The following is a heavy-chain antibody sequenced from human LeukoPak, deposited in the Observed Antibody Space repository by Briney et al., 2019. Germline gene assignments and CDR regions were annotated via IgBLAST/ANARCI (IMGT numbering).Heavy chain of an antibody. CDR3: AKDEPRAVAGTGIDY. J-gene: IGHJ4*02. Sequence: PGRSLRLSGAGSGFTFSSYGMHWVRQAPGKGLEWVAVISYDGSNKYYADSVKGRFTISRDNSKTTLYLQMNSLRAEDTAVYYCAKDEPRAVAGTGIDYWGQGTLVTVSS. CDR1: GFTFSSYG. D-gene: IGHD6-19*01. V-gene: IGHV3-30*18. CDR2: ISYDGSNK.